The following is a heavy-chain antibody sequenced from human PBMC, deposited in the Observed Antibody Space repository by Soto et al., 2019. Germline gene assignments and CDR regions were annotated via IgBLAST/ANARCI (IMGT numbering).Heavy chain of an antibody. J-gene: IGHJ3*02. D-gene: IGHD3-9*01. CDR2: ISSSSSYI. V-gene: IGHV3-21*01. CDR3: ARDNREANYVILTGPVPLDAIHI. Sequence: GGSLRLSCAASGFTFSSYSMNWVRQAPGKGLEWVSSISSSSSYIYYADSVKGRFTISRDNAKNSLYLQMNSLRAEDTAVYYCARDNREANYVILTGPVPLDAIHIRGQGTMVTGSS. CDR1: GFTFSSYS.